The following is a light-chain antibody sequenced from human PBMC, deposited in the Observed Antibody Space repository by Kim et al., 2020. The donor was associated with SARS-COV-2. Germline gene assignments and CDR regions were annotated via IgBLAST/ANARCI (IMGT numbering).Light chain of an antibody. Sequence: SLSPWQNASLRWSRDRLGNKYVCWYQKKPGQSPVVVMYQDERRPSGIPERFSGSNSGNTATLTISGTQAMDEADYYCQVWESTTTVFGGGTQLTVL. CDR1: RLGNKY. J-gene: IGLJ2*01. CDR2: QDE. V-gene: IGLV3-1*01. CDR3: QVWESTTTV.